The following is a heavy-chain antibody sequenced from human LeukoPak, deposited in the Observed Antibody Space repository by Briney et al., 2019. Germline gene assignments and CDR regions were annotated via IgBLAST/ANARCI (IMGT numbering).Heavy chain of an antibody. CDR2: IWYDGSNK. D-gene: IGHD3-9*01. CDR3: ARDGNYDILTGYYPDFDY. Sequence: GRSLRLSCAASGFTFSSYGMHWVRQAPGKGLEWVAVIWYDGSNKYYADSVKGRFTISRDNSKSTLYLQMNSLRAEDTAVYYCARDGNYDILTGYYPDFDYWGQGTLVTVSS. CDR1: GFTFSSYG. J-gene: IGHJ4*02. V-gene: IGHV3-33*01.